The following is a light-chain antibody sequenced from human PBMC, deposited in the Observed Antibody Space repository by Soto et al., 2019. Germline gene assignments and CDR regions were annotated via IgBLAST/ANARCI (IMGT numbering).Light chain of an antibody. CDR2: DAS. J-gene: IGKJ2*01. V-gene: IGKV1-33*01. Sequence: DIQMTQSPSSLSASVGDRVTIPCQASQDISNYLNWYQQKPGKAPKLLIYDASNLETGGPSRFSGSGSGADFTFSICSLQPEDFATYFCQRYFNLTSYTFGQGVKLEIK. CDR1: QDISNY. CDR3: QRYFNLTSYT.